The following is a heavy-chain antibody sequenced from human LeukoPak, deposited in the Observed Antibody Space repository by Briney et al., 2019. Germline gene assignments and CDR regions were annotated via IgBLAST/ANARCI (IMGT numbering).Heavy chain of an antibody. CDR2: ISGSGDSP. J-gene: IGHJ6*02. CDR1: GFTFSKFV. Sequence: PGGSLRLSCAASGFTFSKFVLTWVRQAPGKGLEWVSSISGSGDSPNYADSVKGRFTISRDNSKNTVYLQMNSLRGDDTATYYCAKERSGLWTGYGTDVWGQGTTVTVSS. CDR3: AKERSGLWTGYGTDV. V-gene: IGHV3-23*01. D-gene: IGHD3/OR15-3a*01.